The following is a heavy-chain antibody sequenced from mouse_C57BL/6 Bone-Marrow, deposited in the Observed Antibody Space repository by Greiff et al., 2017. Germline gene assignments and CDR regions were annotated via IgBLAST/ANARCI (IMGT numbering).Heavy chain of an antibody. CDR3: ASPLLVRSAWFAY. V-gene: IGHV5-4*01. CDR2: ISDGGSYT. J-gene: IGHJ3*01. D-gene: IGHD1-1*01. CDR1: GFTFSSYA. Sequence: EVQLVESGGGLVKPGGSLKLSCAASGFTFSSYAMSWVRQTPEKRLEWVATISDGGSYTYYPDNVKGRFTISGDNAKNNLYLQMSHLKSEDTAMYYCASPLLVRSAWFAYWGQGTLVTVSA.